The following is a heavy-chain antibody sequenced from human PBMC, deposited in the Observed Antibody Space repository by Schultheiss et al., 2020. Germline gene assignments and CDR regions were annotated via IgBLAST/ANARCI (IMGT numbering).Heavy chain of an antibody. Sequence: SETLSLTCAVSGGSISSSNWWSWVRQPPGKGLEWIGYIYYSGSTYYNPSLKSRVTISVDTSKNQFSLKLSSVTAADTAVYYCAREGCGGDCYQYYYYYGMDVWGQGTTVTVSS. J-gene: IGHJ6*02. CDR2: IYYSGST. D-gene: IGHD2-21*02. CDR3: AREGCGGDCYQYYYYYGMDV. V-gene: IGHV4-4*02. CDR1: GGSISSSNW.